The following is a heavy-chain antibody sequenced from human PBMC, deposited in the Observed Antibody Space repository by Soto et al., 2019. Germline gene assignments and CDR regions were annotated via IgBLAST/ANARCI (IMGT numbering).Heavy chain of an antibody. J-gene: IGHJ6*02. CDR3: AGHRSSWLWYYYYYGMDV. CDR1: GDSISSSNYF. CDR2: IYYSGST. V-gene: IGHV4-39*01. D-gene: IGHD6-13*01. Sequence: PSETLSLTCTVSGDSISSSNYFWGWIRQPPGKGLEWIGSIYYSGSTYYNPSLKSRVTISVDTSKNQFSLKLSSVTAADTAVFYCAGHRSSWLWYYYYYGMDVWGQGTTVTVSS.